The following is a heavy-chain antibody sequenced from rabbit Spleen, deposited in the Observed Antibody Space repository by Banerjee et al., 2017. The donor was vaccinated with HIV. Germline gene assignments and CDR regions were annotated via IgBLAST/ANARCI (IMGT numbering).Heavy chain of an antibody. CDR1: GFSFITNNY. CDR2: IDDGNSGNS. CDR3: ARGSAAMTIVNIGVYLNL. D-gene: IGHD2-1*01. V-gene: IGHV1S40*01. J-gene: IGHJ4*01. Sequence: QSLVESGGDLVKPGTSLTLTCTASGFSFITNNYMCWVRQAPGKGLEWIACIDDGNSGNSYYSTWARCRFTISKASSTTVTLQMTTLTAADTASYFCARGSAAMTIVNIGVYLNLWGPGTLVTVS.